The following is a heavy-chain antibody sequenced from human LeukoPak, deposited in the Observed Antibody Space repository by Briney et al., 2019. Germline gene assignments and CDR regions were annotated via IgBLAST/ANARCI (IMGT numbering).Heavy chain of an antibody. CDR3: AEESGKFDY. J-gene: IGHJ4*02. Sequence: GGTLTLSCVASGLNFDDSAMHWVRQAPGKGLEWVSLISADGGSTFSADSVKGRFSISRDNRKNSLYLQMNSLISEDTAMYYCAEESGKFDYWGQGTLVAVSS. CDR1: GLNFDDSA. V-gene: IGHV3-43*02. CDR2: ISADGGST.